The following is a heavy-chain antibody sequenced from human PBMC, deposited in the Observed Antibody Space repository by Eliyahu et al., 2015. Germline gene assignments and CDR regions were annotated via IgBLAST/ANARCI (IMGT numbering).Heavy chain of an antibody. D-gene: IGHD1-20*01. Sequence: VQLVESGGGVVQPGKSLRLSCAASGFTFTSYVMHWVRQAPGKGLGWVALISSEGSNRYYADSVKGRFTISRDVSKNTLYLQMNSLTVEDTAVYYCAKDMKAITAALDHWGQGTLVTVSS. CDR2: ISSEGSNR. J-gene: IGHJ4*02. CDR3: AKDMKAITAALDH. V-gene: IGHV3-30*18. CDR1: GFTFTSYV.